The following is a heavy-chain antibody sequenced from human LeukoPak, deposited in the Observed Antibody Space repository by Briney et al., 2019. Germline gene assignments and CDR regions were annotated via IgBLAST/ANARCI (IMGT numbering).Heavy chain of an antibody. CDR3: ARRGYNWTYYFDY. V-gene: IGHV4-59*08. CDR1: GGSISSYY. CDR2: IYYSGST. J-gene: IGHJ4*02. D-gene: IGHD1-1*01. Sequence: PSETLSLTCTVSGGSISSYYWSWIRQPPGKGLEWIGYIYYSGSTNYNPSLKSRVTISVDTSKNQFSLKLSSVTAADTAVYYCARRGYNWTYYFDYWGQGTLVTVSS.